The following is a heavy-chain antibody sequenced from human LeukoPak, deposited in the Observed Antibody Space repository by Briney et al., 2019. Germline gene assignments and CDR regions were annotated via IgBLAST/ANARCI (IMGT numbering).Heavy chain of an antibody. Sequence: GSLRLSCAASGFTFSSYSMNWVRQAPGKGLEWVSYISSSSSTIYYADSVKGRFTISRDNAKNSLYLQMNSLRAEDTAVYYCARDSSSSWYFGAFDIWGQGTMVTVSS. J-gene: IGHJ3*02. D-gene: IGHD6-13*01. CDR3: ARDSSSSWYFGAFDI. V-gene: IGHV3-48*04. CDR2: ISSSSSTI. CDR1: GFTFSSYS.